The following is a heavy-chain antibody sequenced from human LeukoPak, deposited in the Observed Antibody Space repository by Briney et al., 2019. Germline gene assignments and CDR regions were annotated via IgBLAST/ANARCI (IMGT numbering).Heavy chain of an antibody. CDR3: AKDIVARTAMVFRGYYYYGMDV. CDR1: GFTFDDYA. CDR2: ISWNSGSI. D-gene: IGHD5-18*01. V-gene: IGHV3-9*01. J-gene: IGHJ6*02. Sequence: GGSLRLSCAASGFTFDDYAMHWVRQAPGKGLEWVSGISWNSGSIGYADSVKGRFTISRDNAKNSLYLQMNSLRAEDTALYYCAKDIVARTAMVFRGYYYYGMDVWGQGTTVTVSS.